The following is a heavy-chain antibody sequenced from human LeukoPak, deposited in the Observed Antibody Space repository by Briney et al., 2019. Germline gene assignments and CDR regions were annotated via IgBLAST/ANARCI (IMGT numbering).Heavy chain of an antibody. CDR2: IRYDGSNK. J-gene: IGHJ5*02. Sequence: PGGSLRLSCAASGFTFSSYGMHWVRQAPGKGLEWVAFIRYDGSNKYYADSVKGRFTISRDNSKNTLYLQMNSLRAEDTAVYYCAKDLITMVRGGTPVGWFDPWGQGTLVTVSS. CDR3: AKDLITMVRGGTPVGWFDP. V-gene: IGHV3-30*02. D-gene: IGHD3-10*01. CDR1: GFTFSSYG.